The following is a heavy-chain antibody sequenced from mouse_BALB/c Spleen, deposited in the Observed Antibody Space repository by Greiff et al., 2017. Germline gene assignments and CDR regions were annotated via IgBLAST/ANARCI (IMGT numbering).Heavy chain of an antibody. CDR2: IYPSDSYT. V-gene: IGHV1-69*02. J-gene: IGHJ4*01. CDR3: ASRGGLYAMDY. Sequence: QVQLQQPGAELVRPGASVKLSCKASGYTFTSYWINWVKQRPGQGLEWIGNIYPSDSYTNYNQKFKDKATLTADKSSSTAYMQLSSLTSEDSAVYYCASRGGLYAMDYWGQGTSVTVSS. CDR1: GYTFTSYW.